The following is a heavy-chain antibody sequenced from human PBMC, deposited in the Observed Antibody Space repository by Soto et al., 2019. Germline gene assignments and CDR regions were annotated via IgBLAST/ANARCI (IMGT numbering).Heavy chain of an antibody. V-gene: IGHV1-18*01. Sequence: ASSVKVSCKASGYTFTSSGISWVRQAPGQGLEWMGWISAYNGNTNYAQKLQGRVTMTTDTSTSTAYMELRSLRSDDTAVYYCARSIAAAVDFDYWGQGTLVTVSS. CDR1: GYTFTSSG. D-gene: IGHD6-13*01. CDR2: ISAYNGNT. CDR3: ARSIAAAVDFDY. J-gene: IGHJ4*02.